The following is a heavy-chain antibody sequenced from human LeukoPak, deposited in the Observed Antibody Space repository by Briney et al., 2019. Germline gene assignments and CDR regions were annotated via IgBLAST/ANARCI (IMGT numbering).Heavy chain of an antibody. D-gene: IGHD3-22*01. V-gene: IGHV1-2*02. J-gene: IGHJ5*02. CDR3: VLRDYYDSSGYCQGGNWFDP. CDR1: GYTFTGYY. CDR2: INPNSGGT. Sequence: ASVKVSCKASGYTFTGYYMHWVRQAPGQGLEWMGWINPNSGGTNYAQKFQGRVTMTRDTSISTAYMELSRLRSDDTAVYYCVLRDYYDSSGYCQGGNWFDPWGQGTLATVSS.